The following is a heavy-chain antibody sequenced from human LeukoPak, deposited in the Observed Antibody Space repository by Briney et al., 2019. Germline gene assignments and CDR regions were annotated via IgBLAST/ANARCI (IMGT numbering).Heavy chain of an antibody. Sequence: TSETLSLTCTVSGGSVNSGTWYWSWIRQPPGKGLEWIGDIYYSGSAYYNPSLKSRVTMSADTSKNQFSLKVTSMTAADTAVYYCARGAMIGGIAYFPGEWGQGTLVTVSS. CDR3: ARGAMIGGIAYFPGE. CDR2: IYYSGSA. CDR1: GGSVNSGTWY. V-gene: IGHV4-39*07. D-gene: IGHD3-10*01. J-gene: IGHJ4*02.